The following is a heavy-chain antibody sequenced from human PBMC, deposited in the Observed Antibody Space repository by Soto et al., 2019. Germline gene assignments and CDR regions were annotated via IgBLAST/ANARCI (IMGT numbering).Heavy chain of an antibody. D-gene: IGHD2-2*02. CDR3: AREKGVPVPIGVGADY. CDR2: ISFDGYKK. V-gene: IGHV3-30-3*01. CDR1: GFTFSNYT. Sequence: GGSLRLSCAGSGFTFSNYTIHWVRQAPGKGLEWVAFISFDGYKKYYADSVKGRFTLSRDSSKNTLYLQMNNLRPEDTAVYYCAREKGVPVPIGVGADYWGQGTLVTVSS. J-gene: IGHJ4*02.